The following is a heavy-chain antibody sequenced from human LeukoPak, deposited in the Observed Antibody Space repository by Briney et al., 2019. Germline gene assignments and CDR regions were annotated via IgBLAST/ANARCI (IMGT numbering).Heavy chain of an antibody. J-gene: IGHJ4*02. CDR1: GYTFTSYY. Sequence: ASVKVSCKASGYTFTSYYMHWVRQAPGQGLEWMRIINPSGGSTSYAQKFQGRVTMTRDTSTSTVYMELSSLRSEDTAVYYCATLSPGYCSGGSCQGFDYWGQGTLVTVSS. D-gene: IGHD2-15*01. V-gene: IGHV1-46*01. CDR2: INPSGGST. CDR3: ATLSPGYCSGGSCQGFDY.